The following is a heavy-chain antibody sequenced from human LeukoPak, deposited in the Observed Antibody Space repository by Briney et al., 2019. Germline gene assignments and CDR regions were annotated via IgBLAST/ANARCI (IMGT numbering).Heavy chain of an antibody. D-gene: IGHD1-26*01. Sequence: PGGSLRLSCAASGFTFSDYGMHWVRQAPGKGLEWVSFIHYDASNKFFADSVQGRFTISRDNSLDTVYLQMNRLRPEDTGIYYCATNLIVGATIGYWGQGTLVTVSS. CDR3: ATNLIVGATIGY. J-gene: IGHJ4*02. CDR1: GFTFSDYG. V-gene: IGHV3-30*02. CDR2: IHYDASNK.